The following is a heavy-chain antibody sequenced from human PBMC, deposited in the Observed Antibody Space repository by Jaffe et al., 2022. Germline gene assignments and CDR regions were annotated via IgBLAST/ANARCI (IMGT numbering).Heavy chain of an antibody. Sequence: QVQLVQSGAEVKKPGSSVKVSCKASGGTFSSYAISWVRQAPGQGLEWMGGIIPIFGTANYAQKFQGRVTITTDESTSTAYMELSSLRSEDTAVYYCARETSPKIRLVWDRIAVGNDAFDIWGQGTMVTVSS. D-gene: IGHD6-19*01. CDR3: ARETSPKIRLVWDRIAVGNDAFDI. J-gene: IGHJ3*02. CDR1: GGTFSSYA. V-gene: IGHV1-69*05. CDR2: IIPIFGTA.